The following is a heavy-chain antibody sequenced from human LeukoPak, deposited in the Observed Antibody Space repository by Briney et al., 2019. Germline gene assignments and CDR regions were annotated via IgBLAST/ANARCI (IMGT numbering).Heavy chain of an antibody. D-gene: IGHD3-3*01. J-gene: IGHJ4*02. CDR3: ARERILDF. V-gene: IGHV3-7*04. CDR1: GFTFSSYR. Sequence: GGSLRLSCAASGFTFSSYRMSWARQAPGKGLEWVANIKQDGSEIYYVDSVKGRFTISRDNAKNSLYLQMNSLRAEDTAVYYCARERILDFWGQGTLVTVSS. CDR2: IKQDGSEI.